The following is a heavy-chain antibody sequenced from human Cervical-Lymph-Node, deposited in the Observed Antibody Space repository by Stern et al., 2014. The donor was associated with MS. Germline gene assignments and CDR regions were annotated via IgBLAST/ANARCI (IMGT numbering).Heavy chain of an antibody. J-gene: IGHJ1*01. CDR1: GYTFTSYG. CDR3: ARRGLSSGWYIYFQH. V-gene: IGHV1-18*01. CDR2: ISAYNGNT. Sequence: QVQLVQSGAEVKKPGASVKVSCKASGYTFTSYGISWVRQAPGQGLEWMGWISAYNGNTNYAQKLQGRVTMTTDTSTSTAYRELRSLRSDDTAVYYCARRGLSSGWYIYFQHWGQGTLVTVSS. D-gene: IGHD6-19*01.